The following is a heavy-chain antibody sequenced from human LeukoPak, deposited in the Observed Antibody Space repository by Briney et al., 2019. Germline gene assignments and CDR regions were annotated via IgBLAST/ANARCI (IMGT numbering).Heavy chain of an antibody. V-gene: IGHV3-21*01. CDR1: GFTFSSCS. J-gene: IGHJ6*02. D-gene: IGHD6-13*01. CDR2: ISSSSSYI. CDR3: ARDLWNPAAAGLGYYYYYYYGMDV. Sequence: NSGGSLRLSCAASGFTFSSCSMNWVRQAPGKGLEWVSSISSSSSYIYYADSVKGRFTISRDNAKNSLYLQMNSLRAEDTAVYYCARDLWNPAAAGLGYYYYYYYGMDVWGQGTTVTVSS.